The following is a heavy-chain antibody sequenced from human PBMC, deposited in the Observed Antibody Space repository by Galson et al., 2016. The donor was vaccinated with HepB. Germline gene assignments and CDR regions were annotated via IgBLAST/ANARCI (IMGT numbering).Heavy chain of an antibody. J-gene: IGHJ4*02. D-gene: IGHD6-13*01. CDR2: IYPGGST. V-gene: IGHV3-53*01. CDR3: ARDGGYSSTWDADY. Sequence: SLRLSCAASGFTVGNSYMTWVRQAPGKGLEWVSVIYPGGSTHFADPVKGRFTMSRDNSKNTLYLHMNSLRAEDAAVYYRARDGGYSSTWDADYWGQGTMVTVSS. CDR1: GFTVGNSY.